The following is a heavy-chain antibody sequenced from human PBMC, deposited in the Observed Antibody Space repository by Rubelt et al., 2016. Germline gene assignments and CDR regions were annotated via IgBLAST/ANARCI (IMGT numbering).Heavy chain of an antibody. CDR3: ARGSTSGSWLVDY. CDR2: ISSSNGAI. V-gene: IGHV3-21*01. J-gene: IGHJ4*02. Sequence: EVQLVESGGGLVQPGGSLRLPCAASGFTFSSYSMNWVRQAPGKGLEWVSSISSSNGAISYVDSVKGRFTISGDNAKDSLYLQKNSLRAEDTAVYYCARGSTSGSWLVDYWGQGTLVTVSS. D-gene: IGHD3-10*01. CDR1: GFTFSSYS.